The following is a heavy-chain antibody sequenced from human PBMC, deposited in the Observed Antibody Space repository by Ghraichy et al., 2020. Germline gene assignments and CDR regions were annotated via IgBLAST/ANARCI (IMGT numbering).Heavy chain of an antibody. D-gene: IGHD3-9*01. Sequence: ASVKVSCKASGYTFTSYYMHWVRQAPGQGLEWMGIINPSGGSTSYAQKFQGRVTMTRDTSTSTVYMELSSLRSEDTAVYYCARDLTIFQSYYYYYMDVWGKGTTVTVSS. CDR1: GYTFTSYY. CDR3: ARDLTIFQSYYYYYMDV. CDR2: INPSGGST. J-gene: IGHJ6*03. V-gene: IGHV1-46*01.